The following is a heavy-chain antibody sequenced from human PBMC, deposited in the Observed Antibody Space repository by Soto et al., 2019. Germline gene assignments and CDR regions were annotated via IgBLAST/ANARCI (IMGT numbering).Heavy chain of an antibody. V-gene: IGHV3-23*01. J-gene: IGHJ4*02. CDR3: AKGGGRYPGDY. Sequence: EAQLLESGGGLVQPGGSLRLSCAASGFTFSNYAMSWVRQAPGRGLEWVSAISGSGGSTYFADSVKGRFTISRDNSKNTQYLQMSSLRAEDTAVYYCAKGGGRYPGDYWGQGTLVTVSS. CDR1: GFTFSNYA. CDR2: ISGSGGST. D-gene: IGHD1-26*01.